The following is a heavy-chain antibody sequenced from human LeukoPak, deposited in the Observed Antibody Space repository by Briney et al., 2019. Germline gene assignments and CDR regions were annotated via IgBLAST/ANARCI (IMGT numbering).Heavy chain of an antibody. CDR2: IRYDGSNK. J-gene: IGHJ6*03. V-gene: IGHV3-30*02. Sequence: GGSLRLSCAASGFTFSNYGMHWVRQAPGKGLEWVAFIRYDGSNKYYADSVKGRFTISRDNFKNTLYLQMNSLRAEDTAVYYCAKSSGWYIAGRYMAVWGKGTTVTVSS. CDR1: GFTFSNYG. CDR3: AKSSGWYIAGRYMAV. D-gene: IGHD6-19*01.